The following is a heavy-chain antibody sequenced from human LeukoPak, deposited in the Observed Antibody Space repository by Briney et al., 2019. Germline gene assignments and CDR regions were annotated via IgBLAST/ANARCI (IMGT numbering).Heavy chain of an antibody. CDR1: GDSVSSNSAA. CDR3: ARTANIGSPYYYYYYMDV. CDR2: TYYRSKWYN. J-gene: IGHJ6*03. D-gene: IGHD2/OR15-2a*01. V-gene: IGHV6-1*01. Sequence: SQTLSLTCAISGDSVSSNSAAWNWIRQSPSRGLEWLGRTYYRSKWYNDYAVSVKSRITINPDTSKNQFSLQLNSVTPEDTAAYYCARTANIGSPYYYYYYMDVWGKGTTVTVSS.